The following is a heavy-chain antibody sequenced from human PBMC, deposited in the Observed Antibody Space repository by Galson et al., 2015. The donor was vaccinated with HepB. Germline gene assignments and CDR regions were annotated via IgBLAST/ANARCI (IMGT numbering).Heavy chain of an antibody. CDR1: GFTFSSYA. J-gene: IGHJ6*03. D-gene: IGHD1-26*01. CDR3: ARDGGATFYMAV. V-gene: IGHV3-30-3*01. CDR2: ISDDGTNQ. Sequence: SLRLSCAASGFTFSSYAMHWLRQAPGKGLEWVAVISDDGTNQDYADSVKGRFTISRDNSRYTLYVQMNSLRAEDTAVYYCARDGGATFYMAVWGKGTTVTVSS.